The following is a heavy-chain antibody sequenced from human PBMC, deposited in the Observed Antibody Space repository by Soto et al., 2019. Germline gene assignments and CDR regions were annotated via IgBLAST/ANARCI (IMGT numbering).Heavy chain of an antibody. CDR2: IYYSGST. D-gene: IGHD2-21*01. Sequence: PSETLSLTCTVSGGSISSGGYYWSWIRQHPGKGLEWIGYIYYSGSTYYNPSLKSRVTISVDTSKNQFSLKLSSVTAADTAVYYCARDRSPYIVDYYGMDVWGQGTTVTVSS. CDR3: ARDRSPYIVDYYGMDV. V-gene: IGHV4-31*03. CDR1: GGSISSGGYY. J-gene: IGHJ6*02.